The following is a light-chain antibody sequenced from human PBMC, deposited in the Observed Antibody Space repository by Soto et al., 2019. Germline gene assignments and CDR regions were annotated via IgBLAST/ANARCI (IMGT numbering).Light chain of an antibody. V-gene: IGLV1-40*01. CDR2: GIS. Sequence: QPVLTQPPSVSGAPGQRVTISCTGSSSNIGAGYDVNWYQQLPGTAPKLFIYGISNRPSGVPDRFSGSKSGTSASLAITGLQAEDEADYYCQSYDSSLRGWIFGGGTKLTVL. CDR1: SSNIGAGYD. CDR3: QSYDSSLRGWI. J-gene: IGLJ2*01.